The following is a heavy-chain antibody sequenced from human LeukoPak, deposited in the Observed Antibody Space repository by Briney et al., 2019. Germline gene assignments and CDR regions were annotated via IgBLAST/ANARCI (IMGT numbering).Heavy chain of an antibody. D-gene: IGHD3-22*01. CDR1: GGSFSGYY. Sequence: PSETLSLTCAVYGGSFSGYYWSWIRQPPGKGLEWIGEINHSGSANYNPSLKSRVTISIDTSKNQFSLKLSSVTAADTAVYYCAGPNPYYYDSSGVRAFDIWGQGTMVTVSS. V-gene: IGHV4-34*01. CDR2: INHSGSA. J-gene: IGHJ3*02. CDR3: AGPNPYYYDSSGVRAFDI.